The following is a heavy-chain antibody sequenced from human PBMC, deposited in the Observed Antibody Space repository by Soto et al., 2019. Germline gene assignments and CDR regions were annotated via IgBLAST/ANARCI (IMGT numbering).Heavy chain of an antibody. D-gene: IGHD3-9*01. J-gene: IGHJ4*02. CDR1: GFTFSSYA. V-gene: IGHV3-23*01. Sequence: GGSLRLSCAASGFTFSSYAMSWVRQAPGKGLEWVSAISGSGGSTYYADSVKGRFTISRDNSKNTLYLQMNSLRAEDTAVYYCAKTLRYFDWLHSTAPGDYWGQGTLVTSPQ. CDR3: AKTLRYFDWLHSTAPGDY. CDR2: ISGSGGST.